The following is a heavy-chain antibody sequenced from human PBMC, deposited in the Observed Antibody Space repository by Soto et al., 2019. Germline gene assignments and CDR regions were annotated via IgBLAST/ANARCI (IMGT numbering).Heavy chain of an antibody. V-gene: IGHV3-30*18. Sequence: QVQLVESGGGVVQPGRSLRLSCAASGFTFSSYGMHWVRQAPGKGLEWVAIISYDGSNTYYADSVKGRFTISRDNSKXTXYXXMNSLRAEDTYVYYCAKEGGLSGSYYISSPCYFDYWGQGTLVTVSS. CDR3: AKEGGLSGSYYISSPCYFDY. J-gene: IGHJ4*02. CDR2: ISYDGSNT. CDR1: GFTFSSYG. D-gene: IGHD1-26*01.